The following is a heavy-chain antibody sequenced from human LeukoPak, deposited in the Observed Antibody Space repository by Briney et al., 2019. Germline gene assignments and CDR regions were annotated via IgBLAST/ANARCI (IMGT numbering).Heavy chain of an antibody. J-gene: IGHJ4*02. Sequence: GGSLRLSCAASGFTFSSYAMSWVRQAPGKGLEWVSAISASGGSTNNADSVKGRFTISRDNSMNTLYLQMNSLRAEDTAVYYCATPWGLVSAPAAMWGQGTLVTVSS. CDR2: ISASGGST. D-gene: IGHD2-2*01. V-gene: IGHV3-23*01. CDR3: ATPWGLVSAPAAM. CDR1: GFTFSSYA.